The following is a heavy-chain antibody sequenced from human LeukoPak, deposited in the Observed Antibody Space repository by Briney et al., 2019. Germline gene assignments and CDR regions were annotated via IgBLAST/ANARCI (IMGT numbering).Heavy chain of an antibody. V-gene: IGHV4-38-2*02. J-gene: IGHJ5*02. Sequence: SETLSLTCTVSGYSISSGYYWGWIRQPPGKGLEWIGSIYHSGSTYYNPSLKSRVTISVDTSKNQFSLKLSSVTAADTAVYYCARGPPRFDPWGQGTLVTVSS. CDR3: ARGPPRFDP. CDR2: IYHSGST. CDR1: GYSISSGYY.